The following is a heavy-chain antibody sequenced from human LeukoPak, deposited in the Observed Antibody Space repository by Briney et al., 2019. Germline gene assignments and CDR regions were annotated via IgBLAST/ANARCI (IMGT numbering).Heavy chain of an antibody. CDR1: GGSISSSSYY. Sequence: PSETLSLTCTVSGGSISSSSYYWGWIRQPPGKGLEWIGSIYYSGSTYYNPSLKSRVTISVDTSKNQFSLKLSSVTAADTAVYYCARRDSGMVYALLIRGYDCWGQGTLVTVSS. CDR2: IYYSGST. V-gene: IGHV4-39*01. CDR3: ARRDSGMVYALLIRGYDC. J-gene: IGHJ4*02. D-gene: IGHD2-8*01.